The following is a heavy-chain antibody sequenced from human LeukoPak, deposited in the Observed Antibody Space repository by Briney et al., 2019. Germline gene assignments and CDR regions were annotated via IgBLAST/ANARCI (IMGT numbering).Heavy chain of an antibody. CDR2: IYYSGST. Sequence: PSETLSLTCTVSGGSISSYFWSWIRQPPGKGLEWFGYIYYSGSTNYNPSLKSRVTISVDTSKNQFSLKLSSVTAADTAVYYCARSALVVGATLDAFDIWGQGTMVTVSS. CDR3: ARSALVVGATLDAFDI. D-gene: IGHD1-26*01. CDR1: GGSISSYF. J-gene: IGHJ3*02. V-gene: IGHV4-59*01.